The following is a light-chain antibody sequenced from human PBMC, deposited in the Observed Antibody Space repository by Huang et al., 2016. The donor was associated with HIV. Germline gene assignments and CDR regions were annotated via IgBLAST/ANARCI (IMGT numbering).Light chain of an antibody. CDR3: MQSIQPAT. CDR2: EVS. V-gene: IGKV2D-29*02. Sequence: DVVMTQTPLSLSVAPGQPASISCKSSQSLLHTDGKTYLYWYLQKPGQYPQLLISEVSNRFSVLPDRFSGSGSGTDFTLRISRVEAEDVGLYYCMQSIQPATFGQGTKVEIK. CDR1: QSLLHTDGKTY. J-gene: IGKJ1*01.